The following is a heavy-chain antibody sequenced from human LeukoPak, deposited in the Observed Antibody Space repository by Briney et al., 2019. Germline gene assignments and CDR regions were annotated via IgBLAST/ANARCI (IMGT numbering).Heavy chain of an antibody. Sequence: GGSLRLSCAASGFTFSNYAMSWVRQAPGKGLEWVSSISGSGGNTYYADSVKGRFTISRDNSKNTLYLQMNRLRAEDTAIYYCARLIGWEVGNYFDYWGKGTLVTVSS. D-gene: IGHD1-26*01. V-gene: IGHV3-23*01. J-gene: IGHJ4*02. CDR1: GFTFSNYA. CDR2: ISGSGGNT. CDR3: ARLIGWEVGNYFDY.